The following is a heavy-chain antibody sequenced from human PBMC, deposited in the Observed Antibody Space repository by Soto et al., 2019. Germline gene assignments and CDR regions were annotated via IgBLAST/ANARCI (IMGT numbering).Heavy chain of an antibody. D-gene: IGHD5-12*01. CDR2: IIPILGIA. CDR3: ARGLGGYDSGAFEI. V-gene: IGHV1-69*02. J-gene: IGHJ3*02. Sequence: SVKVSCKASGGTFSSYTISWVRQAPGQGLEWMGRIIPILGIANYAQKFQGRVTITADKSTSTAYMELSSLRSEDTAVYYCARGLGGYDSGAFEIWGQGTMVTVSS. CDR1: GGTFSSYT.